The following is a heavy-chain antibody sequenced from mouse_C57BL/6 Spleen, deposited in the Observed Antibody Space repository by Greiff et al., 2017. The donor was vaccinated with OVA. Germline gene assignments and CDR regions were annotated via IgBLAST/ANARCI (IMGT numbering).Heavy chain of an antibody. D-gene: IGHD1-1*01. CDR3: ARTVVATDYAMDY. V-gene: IGHV1-69*01. CDR2: IAPSDSYT. Sequence: VQLQQPGAELVMPGASVKLSCKASGYTFTSYWMHWVKQRPGQGLEWIGEIAPSDSYTNYNQKFKGKSTLTVDKSSSTAYMQLSSLTSEDSAVYYCARTVVATDYAMDYWGQGTSVTVSS. CDR1: GYTFTSYW. J-gene: IGHJ4*01.